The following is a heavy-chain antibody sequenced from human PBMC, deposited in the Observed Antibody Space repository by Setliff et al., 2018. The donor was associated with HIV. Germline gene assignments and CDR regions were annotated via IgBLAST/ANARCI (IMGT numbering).Heavy chain of an antibody. CDR1: GGSFSSATYS. CDR3: ARLVEVRGAANDYFDC. CDR2: IYTSGNT. Sequence: KPSETLSLTCTVSGGSFSSATYSWIWIRQPAGKGLEYIGLIYTSGNTRYNPSLKSRLSISVDTSKNQISLKLSSVTAADTAVYYCARLVEVRGAANDYFDCWGQGTLVTVSS. J-gene: IGHJ4*02. V-gene: IGHV4-61*02. D-gene: IGHD3-10*01.